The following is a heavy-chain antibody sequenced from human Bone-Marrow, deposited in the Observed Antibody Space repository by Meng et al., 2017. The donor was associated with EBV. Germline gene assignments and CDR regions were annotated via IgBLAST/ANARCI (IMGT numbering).Heavy chain of an antibody. CDR3: ARGDYGSGSYYSHVGVVY. J-gene: IGHJ4*02. CDR1: GGSFSGYY. V-gene: IGHV4-34*01. Sequence: QGELQQWGAGLLKPSETLSLTCAVDGGSFSGYYWNWIRQPPVKGLEWIGEINHSGSTNYDPSLKSRVTISVDTSKNQFSLKLSSVTAADTAVYYCARGDYGSGSYYSHVGVVYWGQGTLVTVSS. D-gene: IGHD3-10*01. CDR2: INHSGST.